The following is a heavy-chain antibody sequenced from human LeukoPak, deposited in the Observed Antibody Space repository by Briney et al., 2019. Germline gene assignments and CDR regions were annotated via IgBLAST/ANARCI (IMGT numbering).Heavy chain of an antibody. V-gene: IGHV4-39*07. CDR3: ARVVTYVGGYYYYYGMDV. J-gene: IGHJ6*02. CDR1: GGSISSSSYY. CDR2: IYYSGST. D-gene: IGHD3-10*02. Sequence: SETLYLTCTVSGGSISSSSYYWGWIRQPPGKGLEWIGSIYYSGSTYYNPSLKSRVTISVDTSKNQFSLKLSPVTAADTAVYYCARVVTYVGGYYYYYGMDVWGQGTTVTVSS.